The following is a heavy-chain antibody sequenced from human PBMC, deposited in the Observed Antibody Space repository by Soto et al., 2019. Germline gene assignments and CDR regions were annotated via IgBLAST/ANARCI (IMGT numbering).Heavy chain of an antibody. J-gene: IGHJ4*02. V-gene: IGHV3-30*18. CDR2: ISNDGNNK. D-gene: IGHD3-10*01. CDR1: GFTFSAYG. CDR3: AKDSGRGSADYYFDY. Sequence: GGSLRLSCAASGFTFSAYGMHWVRQAPGKGLERVAVISNDGNNKYHADSVKGRFTVSRDNSKNTLYLQMNNLRAEDTAVYYCAKDSGRGSADYYFDYWGQGTLVTVSS.